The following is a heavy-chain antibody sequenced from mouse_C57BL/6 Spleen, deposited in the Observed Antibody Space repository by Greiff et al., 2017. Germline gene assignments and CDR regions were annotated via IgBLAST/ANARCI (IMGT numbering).Heavy chain of an antibody. CDR3: ARHYYYGSSCAMDY. CDR2: IDPEDGET. V-gene: IGHV14-2*01. Sequence: EVQLQQSGAELVKPGASVKLSCPASGFNIKDYYMHWVKQGTEQGLGWIGRIDPEDGETKYAPKFQGKATITADTAPNPAYLQLSSLTSEDTAVYYCARHYYYGSSCAMDYWGQGTSVTVSS. J-gene: IGHJ4*01. D-gene: IGHD1-1*01. CDR1: GFNIKDYY.